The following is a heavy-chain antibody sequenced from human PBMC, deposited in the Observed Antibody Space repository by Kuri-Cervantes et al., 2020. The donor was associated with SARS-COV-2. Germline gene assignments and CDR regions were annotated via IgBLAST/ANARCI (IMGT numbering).Heavy chain of an antibody. J-gene: IGHJ4*02. V-gene: IGHV4-59*01. CDR2: IYYSGST. D-gene: IGHD6-13*01. CDR1: GGSFSGYY. CDR3: ARGRSSWDFDY. Sequence: SQTLSLTCAVYGGSFSGYYWSWIRQPPGKGLEWIGYIYYSGSTNYNPSLKSRVTISVDTSKNQFSLKLSSVTAADTAVYYCARGRSSWDFDYWGQGTLVTVSS.